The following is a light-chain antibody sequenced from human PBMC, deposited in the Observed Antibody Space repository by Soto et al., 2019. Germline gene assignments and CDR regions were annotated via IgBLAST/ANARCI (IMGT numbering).Light chain of an antibody. Sequence: EIVLTQSPGTLSLSPGERATLSCRASQTVTSNYVAWYQQTPGQAPRLLFFGASIRATGIPDRFSGSGSGTDFTLTISRLEPEDSAVYHCQQYNNWPRTFGQGTKVDIK. CDR2: GAS. CDR3: QQYNNWPRT. J-gene: IGKJ1*01. CDR1: QTVTSNY. V-gene: IGKV3-20*01.